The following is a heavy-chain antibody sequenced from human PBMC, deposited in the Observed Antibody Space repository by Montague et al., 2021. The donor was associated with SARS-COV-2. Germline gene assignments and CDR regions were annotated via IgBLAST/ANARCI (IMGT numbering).Heavy chain of an antibody. J-gene: IGHJ4*02. D-gene: IGHD5-12*01. CDR2: ISYDGSNK. CDR1: GFTFSSYA. V-gene: IGHV3-30-3*01. CDR3: ARESGSGSDY. Sequence: SLRLSCAASGFTFSSYAMHWVRQAPGKGLEWVAVISYDGSNKYYADSVKGRFTISRDNSKNTLYLQMNSLRAEDTAVYYCARESGSGSDYWGQGTLVTVSS.